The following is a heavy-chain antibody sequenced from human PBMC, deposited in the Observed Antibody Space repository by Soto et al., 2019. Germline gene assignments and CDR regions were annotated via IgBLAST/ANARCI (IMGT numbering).Heavy chain of an antibody. Sequence: EVQLLESGGGLVQPGGSLRLSCAASGFTFSDYAMSWVRQAPGKGLEWVTAISANGGGTYYADSVKGRFTISRDNSKNTVYLQLNSLRAEDTAVYYCARCAYSSSSHFDYWGQGTLVTVSS. CDR3: ARCAYSSSSHFDY. V-gene: IGHV3-23*01. D-gene: IGHD6-6*01. CDR2: ISANGGGT. J-gene: IGHJ4*02. CDR1: GFTFSDYA.